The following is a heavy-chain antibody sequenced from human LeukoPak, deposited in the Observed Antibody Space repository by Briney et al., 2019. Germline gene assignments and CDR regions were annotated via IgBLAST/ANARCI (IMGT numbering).Heavy chain of an antibody. D-gene: IGHD3-16*02. CDR1: GFSLSKTAVG. J-gene: IGHJ3*02. CDR2: IYWNDDK. Sequence: ESGPTLVKPTQPLTLTFTFSGFSLSKTAVGVGWIRQPPGKALEWLALIYWNDDKNYRPSLRNRLTITKDTSKTQVVLTMPDMNPEDTASEYCAQRSYIWGSDRYRAFYIWGQGTLVSVSP. V-gene: IGHV2-5*01. CDR3: AQRSYIWGSDRYRAFYI.